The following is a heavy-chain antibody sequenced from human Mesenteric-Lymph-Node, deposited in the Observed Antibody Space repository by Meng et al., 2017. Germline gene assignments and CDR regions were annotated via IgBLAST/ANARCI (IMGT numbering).Heavy chain of an antibody. CDR3: ARDGGNTRRFFDL. D-gene: IGHD4-23*01. V-gene: IGHV4-31*03. CDR1: SDSSNHGAYY. Sequence: QVQQEASGLGLGKHSQALTITCPVSSDSSNHGAYYWTWIRQRPGKGLEWIGYIYYTGSTYYNPSLKSRLTMSLDTSRTQFSLELSSVTAAYTAVYYCARDGGNTRRFFDLWGQGTLVIVSS. J-gene: IGHJ5*02. CDR2: IYYTGST.